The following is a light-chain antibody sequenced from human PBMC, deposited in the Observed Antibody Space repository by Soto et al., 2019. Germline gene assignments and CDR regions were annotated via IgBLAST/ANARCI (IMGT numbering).Light chain of an antibody. CDR2: YDN. V-gene: IGLV1-44*01. CDR1: NSNIGSNT. J-gene: IGLJ1*01. Sequence: QSVLTQPPSASGTPGQRVTFSCSGSNSNIGSNTVNWYQQLTGTAPKLLIYYDNLRPSGVPDRISGSKSGTSASLAISGLQSDDEADYYCAAWDDSLNGRVFGTGTKLTVL. CDR3: AAWDDSLNGRV.